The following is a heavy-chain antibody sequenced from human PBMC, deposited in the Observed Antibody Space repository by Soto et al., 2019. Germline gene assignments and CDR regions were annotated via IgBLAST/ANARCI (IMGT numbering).Heavy chain of an antibody. CDR3: ASVFTGRWCHP. Sequence: QVQLVQSGAEVKKHGSSVKVSCTDSGGPFSSYAINWVRQAPGQGREWMGVITPMFGAPNYAQNFKGRITINSDTSTNTAYMTLSSLASGDTAVYLCASVFTGRWCHPCGQGNLVTVSS. J-gene: IGHJ5*02. CDR2: ITPMFGAP. CDR1: GGPFSSYA. V-gene: IGHV1-69*06. D-gene: IGHD3-10*02.